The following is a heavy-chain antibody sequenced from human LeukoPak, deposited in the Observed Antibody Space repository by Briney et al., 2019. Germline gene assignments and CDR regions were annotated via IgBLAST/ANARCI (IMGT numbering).Heavy chain of an antibody. CDR3: ARSKQWLVLGY. D-gene: IGHD6-19*01. V-gene: IGHV3-48*01. CDR2: IGSSSDTL. CDR1: GFTVSSYN. Sequence: GGSLRLSCAASGFTVSSYNMNWVRQAPGKGLEWVSYIGSSSDTLYQADSVRGRFTFSRDNSKNTLYLQMNSRRAEDTALYYCARSKQWLVLGYWGQGTLVTVSS. J-gene: IGHJ4*02.